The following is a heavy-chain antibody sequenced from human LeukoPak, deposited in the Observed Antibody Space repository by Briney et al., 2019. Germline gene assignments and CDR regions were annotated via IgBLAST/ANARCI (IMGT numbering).Heavy chain of an antibody. CDR1: RGSSSVYS. J-gene: IGHJ5*02. V-gene: IGHV4-34*01. CDR3: ERVLDSSGYYYGFDP. Sequence: SETLSLTCAVYRGSSSVYSGSCIRHPPGKRLWWIGESNDSVSTNYNQAHKSRVTISVNTSKNQFSLKLSSVTAADTAVYYCERVLDSSGYYYGFDPWGQGTLVTVSS. CDR2: SNDSVST. D-gene: IGHD3-22*01.